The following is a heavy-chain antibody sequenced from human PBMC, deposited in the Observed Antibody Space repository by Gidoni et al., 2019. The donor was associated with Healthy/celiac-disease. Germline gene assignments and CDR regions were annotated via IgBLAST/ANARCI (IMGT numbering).Heavy chain of an antibody. J-gene: IGHJ4*02. Sequence: QVQLVESGGGVVQPGRSLRLSCAASGFTFRSYGMHWVRQAPGKGLEWVAVIWYDGSNKYYADSVKGRFTISRDNSKNTLYLQMNSLRAEDTAVYYCARVGRGLAVAGTGSFDYWGQGTLVTVSS. D-gene: IGHD6-19*01. CDR3: ARVGRGLAVAGTGSFDY. V-gene: IGHV3-33*01. CDR2: IWYDGSNK. CDR1: GFTFRSYG.